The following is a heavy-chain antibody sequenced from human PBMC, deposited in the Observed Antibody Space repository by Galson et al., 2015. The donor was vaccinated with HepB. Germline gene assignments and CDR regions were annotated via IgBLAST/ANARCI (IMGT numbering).Heavy chain of an antibody. CDR3: ARGRPCSSTSCFPFDAFHI. J-gene: IGHJ3*02. Sequence: SVKVSCKASGYTFTSYYMHWVRQAPGQGLEWMGIINPSGGSTSYAQKFQGRLTMTRSTSISTAYMELSSLRSEDTAVYYCARGRPCSSTSCFPFDAFHIWGQGTVVTVSS. CDR1: GYTFTSYY. D-gene: IGHD2-2*01. V-gene: IGHV1-46*01. CDR2: INPSGGST.